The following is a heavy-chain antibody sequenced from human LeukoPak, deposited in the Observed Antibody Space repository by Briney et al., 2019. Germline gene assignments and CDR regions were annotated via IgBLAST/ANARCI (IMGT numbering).Heavy chain of an antibody. CDR2: IYSGGST. Sequence: GGSLRLSCAASGFTVSSNYMSWVRQAPGKGLEWVSVIYSGGSTYYADSVKGRFTISRDNSKNTLYLQMNSLRAEDTAVYYCARAPGTIEYRDAFDIWGQGTMVTVSS. J-gene: IGHJ3*02. CDR3: ARAPGTIEYRDAFDI. V-gene: IGHV3-53*01. D-gene: IGHD1-1*01. CDR1: GFTVSSNY.